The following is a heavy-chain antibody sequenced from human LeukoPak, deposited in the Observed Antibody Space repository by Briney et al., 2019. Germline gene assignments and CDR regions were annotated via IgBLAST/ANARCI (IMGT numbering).Heavy chain of an antibody. D-gene: IGHD6-13*01. V-gene: IGHV3-30*18. CDR1: GFTFSSYG. CDR3: AKALYTSNWVFDY. J-gene: IGHJ4*02. CDR2: ISYDGSNK. Sequence: GGSLRLSCAASGFTFSSYGMHWVRQAPGKGLEWVAVISYDGSNKYYADSVKGRFTISRDNSNNTLYLQMNSLRPEDTAVYYCAKALYTSNWVFDYWGQGTLVTVSS.